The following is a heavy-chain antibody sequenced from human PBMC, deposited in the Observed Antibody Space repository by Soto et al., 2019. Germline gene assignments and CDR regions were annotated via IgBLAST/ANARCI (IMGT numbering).Heavy chain of an antibody. Sequence: SETLSLTCAVSGGSIKSDNWWSWVRQPPGRGLEWIGETYRSGSTNYNPPLKSRVTISKDNSKNQFSLKVTSVTAADTAVYFCGSRAMTTLTFDCCGQGVLFTVSS. CDR1: GGSIKSDNW. V-gene: IGHV4-4*02. D-gene: IGHD1-1*01. J-gene: IGHJ4*02. CDR2: TYRSGST. CDR3: GSRAMTTLTFDC.